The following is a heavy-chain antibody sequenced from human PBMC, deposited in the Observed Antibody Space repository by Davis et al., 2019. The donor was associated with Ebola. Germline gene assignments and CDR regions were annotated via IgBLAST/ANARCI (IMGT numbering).Heavy chain of an antibody. V-gene: IGHV3-73*01. Sequence: GESLKLSCAASGFTFSGSAMHWVRQASGKGLEWVGRIRSKANSYATAYAASVKGRFTISRDDSKNTAYLQMNSLKTEDTAVYYCTALITMVRGVAPDYYYGMDVWGQGTTVTVSS. CDR3: TALITMVRGVAPDYYYGMDV. CDR2: IRSKANSYAT. D-gene: IGHD3-10*01. CDR1: GFTFSGSA. J-gene: IGHJ6*02.